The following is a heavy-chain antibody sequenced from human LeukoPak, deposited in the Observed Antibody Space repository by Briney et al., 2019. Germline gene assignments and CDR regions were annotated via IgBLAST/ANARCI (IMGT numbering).Heavy chain of an antibody. CDR1: GGSISSSSYY. J-gene: IGHJ5*02. CDR2: IFFSGST. D-gene: IGHD4-17*01. CDR3: ARDYGDYFRWFDP. Sequence: SETLSLTCSVSGGSISSSSYYWGWLRQPPGKGLEWIGSIFFSGSTYYNPSLKSRVNISMDTSKNQFSLSLTSVTAADTAVYYCARDYGDYFRWFDPWGQGTLVTVSS. V-gene: IGHV4-39*07.